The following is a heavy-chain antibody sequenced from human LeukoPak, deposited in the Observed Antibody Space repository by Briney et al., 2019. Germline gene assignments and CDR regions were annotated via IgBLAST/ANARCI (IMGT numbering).Heavy chain of an antibody. CDR1: AYTFTSYG. D-gene: IGHD3-9*01. J-gene: IGHJ4*02. CDR3: ARDQAVEKLRYSDWLFPNFDY. CDR2: ISAYNGNT. V-gene: IGHV1-18*01. Sequence: GASVKVSCKASAYTFTSYGISWVRQAPGQGLEWMGWISAYNGNTNYAQKLQGRVTMTTDTSTSTAYMELRSLRSDDTAVYYCARDQAVEKLRYSDWLFPNFDYWGQGTLVTVSS.